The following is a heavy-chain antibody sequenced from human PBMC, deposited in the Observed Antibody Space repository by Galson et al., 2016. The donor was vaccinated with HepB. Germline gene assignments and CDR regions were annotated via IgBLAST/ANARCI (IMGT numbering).Heavy chain of an antibody. J-gene: IGHJ4*02. CDR2: IKSDGIT. V-gene: IGHV3-74*01. Sequence: SLRLSCAASGFTFSDYWMHWVRQAPSKGPVWVSLIKSDGITVYADSLKGRFTISRDNAKNTLYLHLNSLSDGDTAVFYCVKGGTTSSWSSLFDYWGQGALVTVSS. CDR1: GFTFSDYW. CDR3: VKGGTTSSWSSLFDY. D-gene: IGHD6-13*01.